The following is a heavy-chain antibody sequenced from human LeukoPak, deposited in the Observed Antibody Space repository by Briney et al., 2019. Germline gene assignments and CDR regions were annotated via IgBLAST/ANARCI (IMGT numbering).Heavy chain of an antibody. CDR3: AREGSSWYWGTATRGWYFDL. D-gene: IGHD6-13*01. CDR1: GGSFSGYY. J-gene: IGHJ2*01. CDR2: INHSGST. Sequence: SETLSLTCAVYGGSFSGYYWSWIRQPPGKGLEWIGEINHSGSTNYNPSLKSRVTISVDTSKNQFSLKLSSVTAADTAVYYCAREGSSWYWGTATRGWYFDLWGRGTLVTVSS. V-gene: IGHV4-34*01.